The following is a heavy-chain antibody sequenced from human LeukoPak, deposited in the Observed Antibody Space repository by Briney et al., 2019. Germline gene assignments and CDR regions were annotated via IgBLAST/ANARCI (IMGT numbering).Heavy chain of an antibody. CDR1: GFTFSRYA. Sequence: SGGSLRLSCAASGFTFSRYAMSWVRQAPGKGREWVSAISGSGGSTYYADSVQGRFTISRDNSKHTLYLQMNSLRVEYTAVYYCAKDKILTGPPYYGMDVWGQGTTVTVSS. D-gene: IGHD3-9*01. J-gene: IGHJ6*02. CDR3: AKDKILTGPPYYGMDV. V-gene: IGHV3-23*01. CDR2: ISGSGGST.